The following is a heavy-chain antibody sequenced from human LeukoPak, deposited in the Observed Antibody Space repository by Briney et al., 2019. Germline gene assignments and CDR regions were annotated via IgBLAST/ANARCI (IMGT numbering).Heavy chain of an antibody. CDR1: GFTFSTFA. CDR2: IFPSGGEI. J-gene: IGHJ4*02. V-gene: IGHV3-23*01. CDR3: ATYGQVLLPFES. D-gene: IGHD2-8*02. Sequence: GGSLRLSCAASGFTFSTFAMVWVRQPPGKGLEWVSSIFPSGGEIHYADSVRGRFTISRDNSKSTLSLQMNSLRAEDTAIYYCATYGQVLLPFESWGQGTLVTVSS.